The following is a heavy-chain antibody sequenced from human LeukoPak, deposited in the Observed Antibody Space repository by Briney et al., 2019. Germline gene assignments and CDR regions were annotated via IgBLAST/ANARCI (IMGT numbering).Heavy chain of an antibody. CDR2: FDPEDVDT. Sequence: ASVKVSCKFSEYRLTELSMHWVRLAPGKGLEWMGGFDPEDVDTIYAQKFEGRVTMTEDTSTDTAYLELSSLRSEDTAVYYCARDRGYVDWGQGTLVTVSS. D-gene: IGHD5-12*01. J-gene: IGHJ4*02. CDR3: ARDRGYVD. V-gene: IGHV1-24*01. CDR1: EYRLTELS.